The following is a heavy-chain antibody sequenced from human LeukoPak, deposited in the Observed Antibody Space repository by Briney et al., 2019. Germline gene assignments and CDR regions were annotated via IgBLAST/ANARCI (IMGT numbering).Heavy chain of an antibody. CDR3: ARVSSGSYFGCYYYYMDV. J-gene: IGHJ6*03. Sequence: PGGSLRLSCAASGFTFSNYWMHWVRQAPGKGLAWVSRINSDGSSTSYADSVKGRFTISRDNAKNTLYLQMNSLRAEDTAVYYCARVSSGSYFGCYYYYMDVWGKGTTVTVSS. CDR2: INSDGSST. D-gene: IGHD1-26*01. CDR1: GFTFSNYW. V-gene: IGHV3-74*01.